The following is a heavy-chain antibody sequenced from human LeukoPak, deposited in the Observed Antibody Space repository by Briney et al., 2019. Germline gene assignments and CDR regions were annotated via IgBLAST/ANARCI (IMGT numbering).Heavy chain of an antibody. CDR2: ISYDGSNK. D-gene: IGHD3-9*01. CDR1: GFTFSSYG. Sequence: GGSLRLSCAAPGFTFSSYGMHWVRQAPGKGLEWVAVISYDGSNKYYADSVKGRFTISRDNSKNTLYLQMNSLRAEDTAVYYCAKGLRYSDNWGRGTLVTVSS. J-gene: IGHJ4*02. CDR3: AKGLRYSDN. V-gene: IGHV3-30*18.